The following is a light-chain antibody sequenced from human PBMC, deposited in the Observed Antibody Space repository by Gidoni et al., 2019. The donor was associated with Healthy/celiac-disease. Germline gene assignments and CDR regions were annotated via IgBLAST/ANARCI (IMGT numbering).Light chain of an antibody. CDR2: EVS. J-gene: IGLJ3*02. CDR3: SSYTSSSTWV. CDR1: SSDVGGYNY. Sequence: QSALPQPASVSGSPGQSITISCTGTSSDVGGYNYVSWYQQQPGKAPKLMIYEVSNRPSGVSNRFSGSKSGNTASLTISGLQAEDEADYYCSSYTSSSTWVFGGGTKLTVL. V-gene: IGLV2-14*01.